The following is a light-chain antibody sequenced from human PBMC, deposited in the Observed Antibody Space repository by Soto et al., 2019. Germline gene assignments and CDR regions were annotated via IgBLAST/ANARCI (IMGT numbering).Light chain of an antibody. CDR1: QDISNY. V-gene: IGKV1-33*01. CDR2: DAS. Sequence: DIQMTQSPSSLSASVGDRVTITCQASQDISNYLNWYQQKPGKAPKLLIYDASNLETGVPSRFSGSGSGTDFTFTTSSLQPEDIATYYCQQYDNLPLPFGHGTRLEIK. CDR3: QQYDNLPLP. J-gene: IGKJ5*01.